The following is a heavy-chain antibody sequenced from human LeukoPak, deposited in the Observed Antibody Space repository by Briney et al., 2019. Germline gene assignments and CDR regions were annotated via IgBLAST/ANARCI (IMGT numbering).Heavy chain of an antibody. V-gene: IGHV3-23*01. CDR3: AKSLSDFYDYVWGSYLPPFDY. J-gene: IGHJ4*02. CDR2: ISGSGGST. Sequence: PGGSLRLSRAASGFTFSSYAMSWVRQAPGKGLEWVSAISGSGGSTYYADSVKGRFTISRDNSKNTLYLQMNSLRAEDTAVYYCAKSLSDFYDYVWGSYLPPFDYWGQGTLVTVSS. CDR1: GFTFSSYA. D-gene: IGHD3-16*02.